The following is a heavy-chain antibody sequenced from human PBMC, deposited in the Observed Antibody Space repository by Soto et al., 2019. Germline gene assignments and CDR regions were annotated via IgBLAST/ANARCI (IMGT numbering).Heavy chain of an antibody. CDR1: GGTFSSYA. J-gene: IGHJ6*02. CDR3: ARVGTIFGAIGYYYYGMDV. CDR2: IIPIFGTA. Sequence: GASVKVSCKASGGTFSSYAISWVRQAPGQGLEWMGGIIPIFGTANYAQEFQGRVTITADESTSTAYMELSSLRSEDTAVYYCARVGTIFGAIGYYYYGMDVWGQGTTVTVSS. V-gene: IGHV1-69*13. D-gene: IGHD3-3*01.